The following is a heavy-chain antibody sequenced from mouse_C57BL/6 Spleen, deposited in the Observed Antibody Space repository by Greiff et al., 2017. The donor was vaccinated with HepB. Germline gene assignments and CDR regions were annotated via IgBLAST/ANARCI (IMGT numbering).Heavy chain of an antibody. J-gene: IGHJ4*01. CDR3: EREEGITTVVAETDYAMDY. V-gene: IGHV1-7*01. CDR2: INPSSGYT. Sequence: VQLQQSGAELAKPGASVKLSCKASGYTFTSYWMHWVKQRPGQGLEWIGYINPSSGYTKYNQKFKDKATLTADKSSSTAYMQLSSLTYEDSAVYYCEREEGITTVVAETDYAMDYWGQGTSVTVSS. D-gene: IGHD1-1*01. CDR1: GYTFTSYW.